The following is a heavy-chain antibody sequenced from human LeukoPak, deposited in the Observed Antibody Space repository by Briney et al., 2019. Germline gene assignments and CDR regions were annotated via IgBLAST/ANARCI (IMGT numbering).Heavy chain of an antibody. CDR1: GFTFSSYG. CDR2: IWYDGSNK. J-gene: IGHJ4*02. V-gene: IGHV3-33*01. Sequence: GRSLRLSCAASGFTFSSYGMHWVRQAPGKGLEWVAVIWYDGSNKYYADSVKGRFTISRDNSENTLYLQMNSLRAEDTAVYYCATSGSYYRFEYWGQGTLVTVSS. D-gene: IGHD1-26*01. CDR3: ATSGSYYRFEY.